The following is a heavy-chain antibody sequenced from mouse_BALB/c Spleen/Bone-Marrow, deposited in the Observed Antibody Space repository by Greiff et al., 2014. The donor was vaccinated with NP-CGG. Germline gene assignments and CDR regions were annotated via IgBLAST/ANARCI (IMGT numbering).Heavy chain of an antibody. CDR1: GFTFSDYY. V-gene: IGHV5-4*02. Sequence: EVQVVESGGGLVKPRGSLKLSCAASGFTFSDYYMYWVRQTPEKRLEWVATISDGGSYTYYPDSVKGRFTISRDNAKNNLYLQMSSLKSEDTAMYYCARVLRPHYYAMDYWGQGTSVTVSS. CDR2: ISDGGSYT. D-gene: IGHD1-2*01. J-gene: IGHJ4*01. CDR3: ARVLRPHYYAMDY.